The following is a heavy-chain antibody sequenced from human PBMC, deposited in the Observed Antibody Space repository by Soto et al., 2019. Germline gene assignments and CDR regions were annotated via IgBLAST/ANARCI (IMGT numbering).Heavy chain of an antibody. CDR1: GYTFTSYG. CDR3: ASQHCSGGSCEMDV. Sequence: EASVKVSCKASGYTFTSYGISWVRQAPGQGLEWMGWISAYNGNTNYAQKLQGRVTMTTDTSTSTAYMELRSLRSDDTAVYYCASQHCSGGSCEMDVWGQGTTVTVSS. J-gene: IGHJ6*02. V-gene: IGHV1-18*01. CDR2: ISAYNGNT. D-gene: IGHD2-15*01.